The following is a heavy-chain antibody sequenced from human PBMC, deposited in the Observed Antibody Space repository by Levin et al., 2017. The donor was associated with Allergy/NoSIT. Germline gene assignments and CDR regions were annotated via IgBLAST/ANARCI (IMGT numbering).Heavy chain of an antibody. V-gene: IGHV1-46*01. Sequence: GASVKVSCKASGYIFTAYNIHWVRQSPGKGLEWIGGIGPSRGGTSYAQKFQGRVTMTSDTSTSTVYMELSGLMSEDAAIYYCARELEGSYYCDSWGQGTLVTVSS. D-gene: IGHD1-1*01. CDR3: ARELEGSYYCDS. J-gene: IGHJ4*02. CDR1: GYIFTAYN. CDR2: IGPSRGGT.